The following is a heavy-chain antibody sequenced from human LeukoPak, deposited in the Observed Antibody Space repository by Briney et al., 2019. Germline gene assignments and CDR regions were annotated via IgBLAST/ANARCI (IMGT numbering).Heavy chain of an antibody. Sequence: SETLSLTCTVSGGSVSSASYYWSWIRQPPGKRLEWIGYMYNSGSTKYSPSLKSRVTISVDTSKNQFSLKLSSVTAADTAVYYCARQYSDDYFDYWGQGTLVTVSS. J-gene: IGHJ4*02. CDR1: GGSVSSASYY. V-gene: IGHV4-61*01. CDR3: ARQYSDDYFDY. D-gene: IGHD2-15*01. CDR2: MYNSGST.